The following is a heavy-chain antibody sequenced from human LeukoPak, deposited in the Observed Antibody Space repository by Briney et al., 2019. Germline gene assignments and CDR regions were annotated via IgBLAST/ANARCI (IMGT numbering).Heavy chain of an antibody. D-gene: IGHD6-6*01. V-gene: IGHV4-39*07. J-gene: IGHJ3*02. CDR1: GGSISSSSYY. CDR2: IYYSGST. CDR3: ASTRSSSWDPDDAFDI. Sequence: PSETLSLTCTVSGGSISSSSYYWGWIRQPPGKGLEWIGSIYYSGSTYYNPSLKSRVTISVDTSKNQFSLQLNSVTPEDTAVYYCASTRSSSWDPDDAFDIWGQGTMVTVSS.